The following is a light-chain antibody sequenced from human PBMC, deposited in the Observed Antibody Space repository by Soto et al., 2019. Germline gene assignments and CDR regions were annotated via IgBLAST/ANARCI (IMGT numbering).Light chain of an antibody. CDR1: QGIRTD. CDR3: LQDTTYPLT. J-gene: IGKJ4*01. Sequence: AIQMTQSPSSLSASVGDRVTITCRASQGIRTDLAWYQQKPGKAPKFLIYAASTSESGVPSRFSGSGSGTDFTLTISSLQTEDLATYYCLQDTTYPLTFGGETKVEI. V-gene: IGKV1-6*01. CDR2: AAS.